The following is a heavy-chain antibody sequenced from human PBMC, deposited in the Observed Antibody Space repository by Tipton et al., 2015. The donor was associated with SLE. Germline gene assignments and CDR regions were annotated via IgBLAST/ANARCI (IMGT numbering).Heavy chain of an antibody. CDR2: IKTKTDGGTT. V-gene: IGHV3-15*01. D-gene: IGHD3-3*01. CDR3: TTDLARYYDFWSGTNPK. J-gene: IGHJ4*02. CDR1: GFTFSNAW. Sequence: SLRLSCAASGFTFSNAWMTWVRQAPGKGLEWVGRIKTKTDGGTTDYAAPVKGRFTISRDDSKNTLYLQMHSLKTEDTAVYYCTTDLARYYDFWSGTNPKGGQGTLVTVPS.